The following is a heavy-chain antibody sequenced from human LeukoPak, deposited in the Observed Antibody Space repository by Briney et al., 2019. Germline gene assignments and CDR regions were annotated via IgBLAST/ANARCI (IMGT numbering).Heavy chain of an antibody. V-gene: IGHV1-18*01. J-gene: IGHJ4*02. CDR3: ARVHGFGVVIIEYFDY. D-gene: IGHD3-3*01. Sequence: ASVKLSCKASGYTFTSYGISWVRQAPGQGLEWMGWISAYNGNTNYAQKLQGRVTMTTDTSTSTAYMELRSLRSDDTAVYYCARVHGFGVVIIEYFDYWGQGTLVTVSS. CDR2: ISAYNGNT. CDR1: GYTFTSYG.